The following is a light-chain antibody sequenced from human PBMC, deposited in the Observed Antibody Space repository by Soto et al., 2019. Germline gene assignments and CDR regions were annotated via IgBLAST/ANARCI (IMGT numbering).Light chain of an antibody. V-gene: IGKV3-20*01. CDR3: QQYYSSWT. J-gene: IGKJ1*01. CDR2: GAS. Sequence: EIVLTQSPGTLSLSPGEGATLSCRASQSISNTFLAWYQQRPGQAPRILIYGASRRATGIPDRFSGSGSGTDFTLNISRLEPEDFALYYCQQYYSSWTFGQGTKVEMK. CDR1: QSISNTF.